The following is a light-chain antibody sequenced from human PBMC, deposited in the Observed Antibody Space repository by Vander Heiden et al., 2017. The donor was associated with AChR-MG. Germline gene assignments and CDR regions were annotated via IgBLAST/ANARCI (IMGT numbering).Light chain of an antibody. J-gene: IGKJ1*01. V-gene: IGKV3-11*01. CDR1: QSVSSY. Sequence: EIVLTQSPATLSLSPGERATLSCRASQSVSSYLAWYQQKPGQSPRLLIYDASNSATDIPARFSGSGSGTEFTLTISSLEPEDFAVYYCQQRSDWPRGTFGQGTKVEI. CDR2: DAS. CDR3: QQRSDWPRGT.